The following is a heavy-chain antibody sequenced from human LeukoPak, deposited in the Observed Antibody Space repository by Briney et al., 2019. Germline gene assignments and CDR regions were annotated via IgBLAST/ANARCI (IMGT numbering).Heavy chain of an antibody. Sequence: GGSLRLSCVASGFSLSRYWMSWVRQAPGQGLEWVANIGKDGSGNHYADSVKGRFTISRDNAKNSLYLQMNSLRADDTAVYYCARDLDYYATDYWGQGTLVTVSS. CDR1: GFSLSRYW. J-gene: IGHJ4*02. D-gene: IGHD3/OR15-3a*01. CDR2: IGKDGSGN. V-gene: IGHV3-7*01. CDR3: ARDLDYYATDY.